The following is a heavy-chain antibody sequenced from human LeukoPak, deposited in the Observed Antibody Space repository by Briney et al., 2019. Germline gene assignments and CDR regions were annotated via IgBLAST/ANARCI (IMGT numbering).Heavy chain of an antibody. CDR3: AKDVLLIAAAGTAFDY. CDR2: IRYDGSNK. CDR1: GFTFSSYA. V-gene: IGHV3-30*02. D-gene: IGHD6-13*01. J-gene: IGHJ4*02. Sequence: GGSLRLSCAASGFTFSSYAMSWVRQAPGKGLEWVAFIRYDGSNKYYADSVKGRFTISRDNSKNTLYLQMNSLRAEDTAVYYCAKDVLLIAAAGTAFDYWGQGTLVTVSS.